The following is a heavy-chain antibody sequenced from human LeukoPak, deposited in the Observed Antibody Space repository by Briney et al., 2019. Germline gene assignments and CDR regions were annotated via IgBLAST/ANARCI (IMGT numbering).Heavy chain of an antibody. Sequence: ASVKVSCKASGGTFSIYAISWVRQAPGQGLEWMGWINPNSGGTNYAQKFQGRVTMTRDTSISTAYMELSRLRSDDTAVYYCARVFGSYTHDSWGQGTLVTVSS. V-gene: IGHV1-2*02. J-gene: IGHJ5*01. CDR3: ARVFGSYTHDS. CDR2: INPNSGGT. CDR1: GGTFSIYA. D-gene: IGHD1-26*01.